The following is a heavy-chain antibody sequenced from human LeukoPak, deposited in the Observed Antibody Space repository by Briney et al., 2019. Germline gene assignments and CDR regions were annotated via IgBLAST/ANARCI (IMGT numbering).Heavy chain of an antibody. CDR3: AREGALGSSSWYGTFDY. Sequence: SQTLSLTCAISGDSVSSNSAAWNWVRQSPSRGLEWLGRTYYGSKWYNGYAVSVKSRITINPDTSKNQFSLQLNSVTPEDTAVYYCAREGALGSSSWYGTFDYWGQGTLVTVSS. CDR1: GDSVSSNSAA. D-gene: IGHD6-13*01. J-gene: IGHJ4*02. CDR2: TYYGSKWYN. V-gene: IGHV6-1*01.